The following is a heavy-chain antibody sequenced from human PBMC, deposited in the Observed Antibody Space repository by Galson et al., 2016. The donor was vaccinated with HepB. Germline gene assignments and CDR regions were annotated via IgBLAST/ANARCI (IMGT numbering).Heavy chain of an antibody. CDR1: GFTFSSYS. J-gene: IGHJ4*02. CDR3: ARESCYGGNSLDQYYFDY. Sequence: SLRLSCAVSGFTFSSYSMDWVRQAPGKGLEWVSYITSSSSTIYYADSVKGRFTISRDNAKNSLYLQMNSLRDEDTAVYYCARESCYGGNSLDQYYFDYWGQGTLVTVSS. V-gene: IGHV3-48*02. CDR2: ITSSSSTI. D-gene: IGHD4-23*01.